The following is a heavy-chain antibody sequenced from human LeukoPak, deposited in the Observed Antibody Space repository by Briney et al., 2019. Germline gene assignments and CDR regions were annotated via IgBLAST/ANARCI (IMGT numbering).Heavy chain of an antibody. CDR3: ARDRRSSWKNYYYYYMEV. J-gene: IGHJ6*03. CDR2: IYHSGST. D-gene: IGHD6-13*01. V-gene: IGHV4-38-2*02. CDR1: GYSISSGYY. Sequence: SETLSLTCTVSGYSISSGYYWGWIRQPPGKGLEWIGSIYHSGSTYYNPSLKSRVTISVDTSKNQFSLKLSSVTAADTAVYYCARDRRSSWKNYYYYYMEVWGKGTTVTISS.